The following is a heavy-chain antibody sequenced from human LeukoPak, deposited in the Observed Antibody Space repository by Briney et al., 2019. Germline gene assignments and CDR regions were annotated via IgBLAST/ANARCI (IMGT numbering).Heavy chain of an antibody. V-gene: IGHV1-18*01. Sequence: ASVKVSCKASGYIFASYGISWVRQAPGQGLEWMGWISPYNGNTNYAQKFQGRVTMTRDTSTSTVYMELSSLRSEDTAVYYCARASCPYSYSCSLDYWGQGTLVTVSS. J-gene: IGHJ4*02. CDR1: GYIFASYG. D-gene: IGHD5-18*01. CDR3: ARASCPYSYSCSLDY. CDR2: ISPYNGNT.